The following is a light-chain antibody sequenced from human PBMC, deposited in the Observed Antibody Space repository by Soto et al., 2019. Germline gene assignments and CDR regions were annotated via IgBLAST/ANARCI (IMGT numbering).Light chain of an antibody. J-gene: IGLJ2*01. CDR3: SSYTNGNTAVV. CDR2: EVI. V-gene: IGLV2-14*01. Sequence: QSALAQPASVSGSPGQLITISCTGSSSDVGTYNYVSWYQQHPGKAPKLMLFEVINRPSGISNRFSGSKSGNTASLTISGLQSEDEAVYYCSSYTNGNTAVVFGGGTKLTVL. CDR1: SSDVGTYNY.